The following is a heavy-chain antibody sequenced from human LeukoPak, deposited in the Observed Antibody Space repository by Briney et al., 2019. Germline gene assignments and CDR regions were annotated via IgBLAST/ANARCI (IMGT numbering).Heavy chain of an antibody. V-gene: IGHV3-30*04. CDR2: ISYDGSNK. Sequence: PGGSLRLSCAASGFTFSSYAMHWVRQAPGKGLEWVAVISYDGSNKYYADSVKGRFTISRDNSKNTLYLQMNSLRAEDTAVYYCARTEGIAAASRGFYYWAREPWSPSPQ. CDR3: ARTEGIAAASRGFYY. CDR1: GFTFSSYA. D-gene: IGHD6-13*01. J-gene: IGHJ4*02.